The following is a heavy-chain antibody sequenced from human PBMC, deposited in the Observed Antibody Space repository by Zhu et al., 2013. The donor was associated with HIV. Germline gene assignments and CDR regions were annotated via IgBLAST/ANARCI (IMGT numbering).Heavy chain of an antibody. CDR1: GGSFSGYY. D-gene: IGHD4-17*01. V-gene: IGHV4-34*01. J-gene: IGHJ4*02. CDR2: INHSGST. CDR3: ARGVPNYGGNSGYFDY. Sequence: QVQLQQWGAGLLKPSETLSLTCAVYGGSFSGYYWSWIRQPPGKGLEWIGEINHSGSTNYNPSLKSRVTISVDTSKNQFSLKLSSVTAADTAVYYCARGVPNYGGNSGYFDYWGQGTLVTVPS.